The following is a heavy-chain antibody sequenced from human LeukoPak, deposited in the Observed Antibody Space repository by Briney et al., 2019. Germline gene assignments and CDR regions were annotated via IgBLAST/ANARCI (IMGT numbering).Heavy chain of an antibody. J-gene: IGHJ4*02. Sequence: GGSLRLSCAASAFTFSSYAMAGGRQAPGKGLEWVSTLSGTGGNTYYADSVRGRFTISRDNSKNTLYLQMNSLRAEDTAVYYCAKAWALTYLGGVDSWGQGTLVTVSS. D-gene: IGHD2-21*02. CDR1: AFTFSSYA. CDR2: LSGTGGNT. CDR3: AKAWALTYLGGVDS. V-gene: IGHV3-23*01.